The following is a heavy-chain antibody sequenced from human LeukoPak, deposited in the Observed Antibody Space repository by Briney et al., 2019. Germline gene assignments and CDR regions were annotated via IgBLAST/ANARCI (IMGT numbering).Heavy chain of an antibody. CDR2: XSXDGSNK. J-gene: IGHJ4*02. CDR1: GFTVSSNY. V-gene: IGHV3-30*18. D-gene: IGHD3-10*01. CDR3: AKVKDYXGXGXXFDY. Sequence: PGGSLRLSCAASGFTVSSNYMTWVRQAPGKGLEWVAXXSXDGSNKYYADSVKGRFTISRDNSKNTLYLQMNSLRAEDTAVYYCAKVKDYXGXGXXFDYWGQGTLVTVSS.